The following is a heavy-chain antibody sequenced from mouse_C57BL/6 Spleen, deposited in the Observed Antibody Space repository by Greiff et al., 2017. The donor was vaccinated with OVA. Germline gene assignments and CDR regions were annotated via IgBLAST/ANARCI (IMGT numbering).Heavy chain of an antibody. CDR2: ISSGSSTI. V-gene: IGHV5-17*01. J-gene: IGHJ3*01. D-gene: IGHD1-1*01. Sequence: EVKLVESGGGLVKPGGSLKLSCAASGFTFSDYGMHWVRQAPEKGLEGVAYISSGSSTIYYADTVKGRITISRDNAKTTLFLQMTSLRSVDTAMYYCARRGTTVVAPWFAYWGQGTLVTVSA. CDR1: GFTFSDYG. CDR3: ARRGTTVVAPWFAY.